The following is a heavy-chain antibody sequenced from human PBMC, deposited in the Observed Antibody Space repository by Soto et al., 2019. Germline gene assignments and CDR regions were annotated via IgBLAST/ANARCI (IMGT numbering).Heavy chain of an antibody. CDR3: TRGPPGGYGMDV. V-gene: IGHV5-10-1*01. Sequence: GESLKISCKGSGYSFTSYWISWVRQMPGKGLEWMGRIDPSDSYTNYSPSFQGHVTISADKSISTAYLQWSGLKASDTAMYYCTRGPPGGYGMDVWGQGTTVTVSS. CDR1: GYSFTSYW. D-gene: IGHD3-16*01. J-gene: IGHJ6*02. CDR2: IDPSDSYT.